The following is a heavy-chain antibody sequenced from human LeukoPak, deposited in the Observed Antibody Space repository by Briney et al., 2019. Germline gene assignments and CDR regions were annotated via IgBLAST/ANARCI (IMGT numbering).Heavy chain of an antibody. D-gene: IGHD6-13*01. CDR2: IYPGDSDT. CDR3: ACIAAARDDAFDI. CDR1: GYSFTSYW. J-gene: IGHJ3*02. V-gene: IGHV5-51*01. Sequence: GESLKICCKGSGYSFTSYWIGWVRQMPGKGLEWMGIIYPGDSDTRYSPSFQGQVTISADKSISTAYLQWSSLKASDTAMYYCACIAAARDDAFDIWGQGTMVTVSS.